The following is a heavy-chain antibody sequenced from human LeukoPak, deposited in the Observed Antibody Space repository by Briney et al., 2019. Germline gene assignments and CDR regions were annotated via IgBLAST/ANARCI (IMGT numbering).Heavy chain of an antibody. J-gene: IGHJ4*02. Sequence: SETLSLTCSVSGDSISRSSYYWGWIRQPPGEGLEWIGTIYYDGSTYHNPSLKSRVTISVDASKNQLSLKLRSVTAADTAVYYCARVSIAAAGSDYWGQGTLVTVSS. CDR1: GDSISRSSYY. V-gene: IGHV4-39*07. CDR2: IYYDGST. D-gene: IGHD6-13*01. CDR3: ARVSIAAAGSDY.